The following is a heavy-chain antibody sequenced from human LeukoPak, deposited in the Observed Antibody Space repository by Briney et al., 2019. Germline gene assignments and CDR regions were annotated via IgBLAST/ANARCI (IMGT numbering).Heavy chain of an antibody. J-gene: IGHJ4*02. V-gene: IGHV3-53*01. CDR1: GFTVSSNY. Sequence: GGSLRLSCAASGFTVSSNYMSWVRQAPGKGLEWVSVIYSGGSTYYADSVKGRFTISRDNSKNTLYLQMNSLRAEDTAVYYCARTREPTCYFDYWGQGTLVTVSS. CDR2: IYSGGST. D-gene: IGHD1-26*01. CDR3: ARTREPTCYFDY.